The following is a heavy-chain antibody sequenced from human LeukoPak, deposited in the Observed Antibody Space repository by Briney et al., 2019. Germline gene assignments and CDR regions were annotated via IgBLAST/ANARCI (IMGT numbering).Heavy chain of an antibody. CDR2: IDWADDK. V-gene: IGHV2-70*01. D-gene: IGHD3-22*01. CDR1: WISLSTMGTW. CDR3: TRIAKENYYDSSGYFAS. Sequence: SGPALLKPTQTLTLTFTFSWISLSTMGTWVRWIRQPPGKTQEWLATIDWADDKYYSTSLKTRLTISKDTSKNQVVLTMTNMDPVETATYYCTRIAKENYYDSSGYFASWGQGTLVTVSS. J-gene: IGHJ4*02.